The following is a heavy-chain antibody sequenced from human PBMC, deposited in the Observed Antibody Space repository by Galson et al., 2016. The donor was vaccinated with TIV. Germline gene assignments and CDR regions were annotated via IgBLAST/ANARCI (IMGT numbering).Heavy chain of an antibody. J-gene: IGHJ4*02. CDR2: IWYDGTNK. CDR3: ARDPGLNVYNTSPYYFDS. CDR1: GFTFKNFG. D-gene: IGHD5-24*01. V-gene: IGHV3-33*01. Sequence: SLRLSCAASGFTFKNFGMHWVRQAPGKGLEWVAVIWYDGTNKFYADSVKGRFTISGDNSKNTLSLQMNSLRAEDTAVYYCARDPGLNVYNTSPYYFDSWGQGTLVTVSS.